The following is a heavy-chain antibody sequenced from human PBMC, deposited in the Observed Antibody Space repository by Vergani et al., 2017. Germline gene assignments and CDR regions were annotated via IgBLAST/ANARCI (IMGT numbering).Heavy chain of an antibody. J-gene: IGHJ5*02. CDR3: AEGRFGENWFDP. Sequence: EVQLVESGGGLVQPGGSLRLSCAASGFTFSSYEMSWVRQAPGKGLEWVSAISGSGGSTYYADSVKGRFTISRDNSKNTLYLQMNSLRAEDTAVYYCAEGRFGENWFDPWGQGTLVTVSS. CDR1: GFTFSSYE. D-gene: IGHD3-10*01. CDR2: ISGSGGST. V-gene: IGHV3-23*04.